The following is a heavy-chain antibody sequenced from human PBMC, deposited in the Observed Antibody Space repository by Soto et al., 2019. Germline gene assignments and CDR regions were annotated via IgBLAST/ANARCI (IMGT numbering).Heavy chain of an antibody. V-gene: IGHV3-30-3*01. CDR3: ARDWWYSSSWYLHYYYYYGMDV. CDR2: ISYDGSNK. Sequence: GGSLRLSCAASGFTFSSYAMHWVRQAPGKGLEWVAVISYDGSNKYYADSVKGRFTISRDNSKNTLYLQMNSLRAEDTAVYYCARDWWYSSSWYLHYYYYYGMDVWGQGTTVTVSS. D-gene: IGHD6-13*01. J-gene: IGHJ6*02. CDR1: GFTFSSYA.